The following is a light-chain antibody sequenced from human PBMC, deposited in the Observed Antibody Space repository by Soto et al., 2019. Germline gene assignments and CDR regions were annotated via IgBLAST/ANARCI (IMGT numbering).Light chain of an antibody. CDR2: EGR. V-gene: IGLV2-23*03. CDR3: CSYAGRCTFDV. CDR1: RSDVGNYNL. J-gene: IGLJ2*01. Sequence: QSALTQPASVSGSPGQSITISCTGTRSDVGNYNLVSWYQQLPGKAPKLIVYEGRRRPSGVSNRFSGSKSGNTASLTISGLQAEDEAGYYCCSYAGRCTFDVFGGGTKLTVL.